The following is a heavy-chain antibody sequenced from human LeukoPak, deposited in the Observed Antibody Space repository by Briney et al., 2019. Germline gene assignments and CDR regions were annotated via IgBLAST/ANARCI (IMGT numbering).Heavy chain of an antibody. CDR1: GGSFSGYY. D-gene: IGHD3-22*01. CDR2: INHSGST. CDR3: ARGRGYYYDSSGYYYSDHIDY. Sequence: PSETLSLTCAVYGGSFSGYYGSWIRHPPGKGLEWIGEINHSGSTNYNPSLKSRVTISVDTSKNQFSLKRSSVTAADTAVYYCARGRGYYYDSSGYYYSDHIDYWGQGTLVTVSS. J-gene: IGHJ4*02. V-gene: IGHV4-34*01.